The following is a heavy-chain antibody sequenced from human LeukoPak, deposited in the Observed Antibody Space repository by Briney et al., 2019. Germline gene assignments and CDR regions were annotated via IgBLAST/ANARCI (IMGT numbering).Heavy chain of an antibody. D-gene: IGHD2/OR15-2a*01. CDR3: ASARRGSFIVYVVY. CDR2: ISSCGSTI. Sequence: AGSLRHSCAASGFTFRRYEMNWLGQAPRKELPWVSCISSCGSTIYYADAVQGRFTIFRDNAKNSLCLKMNSLRAEDTALYYWASARRGSFIVYVVYSGQGNLVTVSS. V-gene: IGHV3-48*03. J-gene: IGHJ4*02. CDR1: GFTFRRYE.